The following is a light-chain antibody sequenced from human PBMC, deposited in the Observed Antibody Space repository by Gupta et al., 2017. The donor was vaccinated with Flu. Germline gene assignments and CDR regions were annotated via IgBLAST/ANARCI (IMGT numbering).Light chain of an antibody. CDR2: EVR. CDR3: SSYTSSNTLV. CDR1: SSDVGSYNR. J-gene: IGLJ3*02. V-gene: IGLV2-18*02. Sequence: TSSDVGSYNRVSWYQQAPGTAPKVIIYEVRNRPSGVPDRFSGSKSGNTASLSISGLQAEDEGDYYCSSYTSSNTLVFGGGTKLTVL.